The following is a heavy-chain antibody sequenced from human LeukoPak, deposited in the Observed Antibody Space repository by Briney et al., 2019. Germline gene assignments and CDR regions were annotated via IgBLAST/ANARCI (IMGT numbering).Heavy chain of an antibody. Sequence: KAGRSLRLSCVASGFTFSSYSMDWVRQAPGKGLEWVSSININSGYIYYADSVKGRFTISRDNAKNSLFLQMNSLRAEDTAVYYCAGKHYYDSSGFFPPMDYWGQGTLVTVSS. CDR3: AGKHYYDSSGFFPPMDY. V-gene: IGHV3-21*01. CDR1: GFTFSSYS. D-gene: IGHD3-22*01. CDR2: ININSGYI. J-gene: IGHJ4*02.